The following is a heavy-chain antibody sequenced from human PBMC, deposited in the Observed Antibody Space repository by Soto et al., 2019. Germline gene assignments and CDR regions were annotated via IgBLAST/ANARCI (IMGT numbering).Heavy chain of an antibody. CDR2: VNHNGRN. Sequence: SATLSLTCDVHGGSFSGYFWNWIRQSPGKGLEWIGKVNHNGRNNYNPSLKSRVTISLDMSKKQISLKLTSVTAADTAVYYCARGGSSDWQVAFDFWGQGTMVTV. V-gene: IGHV4-34*01. CDR3: ARGGSSDWQVAFDF. CDR1: GGSFSGYF. J-gene: IGHJ3*01. D-gene: IGHD6-19*01.